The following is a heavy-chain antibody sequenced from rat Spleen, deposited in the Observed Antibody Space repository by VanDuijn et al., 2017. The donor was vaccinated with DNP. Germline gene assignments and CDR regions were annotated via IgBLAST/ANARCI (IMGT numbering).Heavy chain of an antibody. Sequence: EVQLQESGPGLVKPSQSLSLTCSVTGYSITSSYWGWIRKFPGNKMAWIGHISYSGTTSYHPSLKSRISITRDTSKNQFFLQLSSVTTADTATYYCARWNIGTSTLDYWGQGVMVTVSS. J-gene: IGHJ2*01. CDR2: ISYSGTT. CDR1: GYSITSSY. D-gene: IGHD1-5*01. V-gene: IGHV3-1*01. CDR3: ARWNIGTSTLDY.